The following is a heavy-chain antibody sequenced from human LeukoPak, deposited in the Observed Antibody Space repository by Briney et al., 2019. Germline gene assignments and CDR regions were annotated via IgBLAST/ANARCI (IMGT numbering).Heavy chain of an antibody. CDR2: ISRSGDIT. V-gene: IGHV3-23*01. CDR1: GAAFSKYG. Sequence: PGGSLRLSCAASGAAFSKYGMKWVRQAAGAGLECISGISRSGDITHYADSVEGRFTISRDNVKNTLYLQMNSLRAEDTALYYCATEGFYFWGPGTQVTVSS. J-gene: IGHJ4*02. CDR3: ATEGFYF.